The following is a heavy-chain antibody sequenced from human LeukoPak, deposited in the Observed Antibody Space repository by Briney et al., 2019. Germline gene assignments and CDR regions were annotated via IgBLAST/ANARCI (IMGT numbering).Heavy chain of an antibody. CDR1: GFAFSSYT. CDR2: INRGGTST. Sequence: GGSLGLSCAACGFAFSSYTMNWARQAPGKGLEWVASINRGGTSTHYAFSVKGRFTISRDNAQNVLYLQMNGLRGDDAAVYYCLRGDSRDFWGQRTLVTVSS. J-gene: IGHJ4*02. V-gene: IGHV3-21*06. CDR3: LRGDSRDF. D-gene: IGHD3-22*01.